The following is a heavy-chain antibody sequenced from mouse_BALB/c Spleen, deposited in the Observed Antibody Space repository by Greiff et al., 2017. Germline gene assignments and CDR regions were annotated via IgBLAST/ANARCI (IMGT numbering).Heavy chain of an antibody. CDR2: IDPANGNT. J-gene: IGHJ1*01. V-gene: IGHV14-3*02. Sequence: EVQLQQSGAELVKPGASVKLSCTASGFNIKDTYMHWVKQRPEQGLEWIGRIDPANGNTKYDPKFQGKATITADTSSNTAYLPLSSLTSEDTAVYYCARVLLTFDGWGAGTTVTVSS. CDR1: GFNIKDTY. CDR3: ARVLLTFDG.